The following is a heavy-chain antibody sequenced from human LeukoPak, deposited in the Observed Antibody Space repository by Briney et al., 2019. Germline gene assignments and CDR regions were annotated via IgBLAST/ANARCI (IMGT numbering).Heavy chain of an antibody. CDR3: ATAYWPFGVVIMDNWFDP. CDR2: VDPEDGET. D-gene: IGHD3-3*01. CDR1: GYTFTDYY. J-gene: IGHJ5*02. V-gene: IGHV1-69-2*01. Sequence: ASVKISCKVSGYTFTDYYMQWVQQAPGKGLEWMGLVDPEDGETIYAEKFQGRVTITADTSTDTAYMELSSLRSEDTAVYYCATAYWPFGVVIMDNWFDPWGQGTLVTVSS.